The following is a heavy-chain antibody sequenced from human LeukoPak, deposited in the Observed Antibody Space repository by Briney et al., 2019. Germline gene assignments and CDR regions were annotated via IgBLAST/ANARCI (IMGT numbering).Heavy chain of an antibody. CDR3: ARDFDDVNGDYYYIPDY. Sequence: PGGSLRLFCSASGFNFCRNVMHWVRQAPGKGLEWVAFIRSDGSKKLYGESVRGRFTISRDNSKNTVYLQMHSLRDEDTAVYSCARDFDDVNGDYYYIPDYWGQGMLVSVS. J-gene: IGHJ4*02. CDR1: GFNFCRNV. V-gene: IGHV3-30*02. CDR2: IRSDGSKK. D-gene: IGHD3-10*01.